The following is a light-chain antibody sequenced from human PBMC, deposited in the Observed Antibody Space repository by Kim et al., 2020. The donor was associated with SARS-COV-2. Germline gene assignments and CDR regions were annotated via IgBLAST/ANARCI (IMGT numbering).Light chain of an antibody. CDR3: QQYNNWPLYT. Sequence: IVMTQSPATLSVSPGERATLSCRASQSVSSNLAWYQQKPGQAPRLLIYGASMRAIGIPARFSGSGSETEFTLTITSLQSEDFAIYYCQQYNNWPLYTFGQGTKLEI. CDR1: QSVSSN. CDR2: GAS. J-gene: IGKJ2*01. V-gene: IGKV3-15*01.